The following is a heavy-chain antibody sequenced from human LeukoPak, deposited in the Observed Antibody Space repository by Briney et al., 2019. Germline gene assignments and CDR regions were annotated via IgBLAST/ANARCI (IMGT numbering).Heavy chain of an antibody. Sequence: GGSLRLSCAASGFTFSSYWMHWVRHAPGKGLVWVSRINGDGSSTAYADSVKGRFTISRDNAKNTLYLQMNSLRAEDTAVYYCGRGGKVEQLVLARWGQGSLVTVSS. CDR2: INGDGSST. CDR1: GFTFSSYW. J-gene: IGHJ4*02. CDR3: GRGGKVEQLVLAR. V-gene: IGHV3-74*01. D-gene: IGHD6-13*01.